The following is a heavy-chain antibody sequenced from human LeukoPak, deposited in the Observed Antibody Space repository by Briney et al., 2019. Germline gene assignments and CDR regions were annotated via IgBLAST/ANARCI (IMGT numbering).Heavy chain of an antibody. Sequence: GGSLRLSCAASGFTFSSYAMHWVRQAPGKGLEWVAVISYDGSNKYYAGSVKGRFTISRDNSKNTLYLQMNSLRAEDTAVYYCAREAVVVVPAATPYYYYYMDVWGKGTTVTVSS. CDR3: AREAVVVVPAATPYYYYYMDV. CDR2: ISYDGSNK. V-gene: IGHV3-30*01. D-gene: IGHD2-2*01. CDR1: GFTFSSYA. J-gene: IGHJ6*03.